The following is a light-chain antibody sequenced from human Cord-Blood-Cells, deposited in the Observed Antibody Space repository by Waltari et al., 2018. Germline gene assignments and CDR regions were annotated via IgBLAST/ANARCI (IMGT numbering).Light chain of an antibody. J-gene: IGLJ1*01. V-gene: IGLV2-14*03. CDR1: SSDVGGYNY. CDR3: SSYTSSSTYV. CDR2: DVS. Sequence: QSALTQPASVSGSPGQSITISCTGTSSDVGGYNYVSWYQLHPGKAPKLMIYDVSHRPSGVSNRFSGSKSGNTASLTISGLQAEDEADYYCSSYTSSSTYVFGTGTKVTVL.